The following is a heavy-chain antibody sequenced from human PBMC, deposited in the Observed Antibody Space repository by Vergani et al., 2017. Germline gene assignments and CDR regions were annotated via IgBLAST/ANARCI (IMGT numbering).Heavy chain of an antibody. CDR1: GGTFSSYA. J-gene: IGHJ6*03. D-gene: IGHD2-21*02. CDR2: IIPIFGTA. Sequence: QVQLVQSGAEVKKPGSSVKVSCKASGGTFSSYAISWVRQAPGQGLEWMGGIIPIFGTANYAQKFQGRVTITADESTSTAYMELSSLRSEDTAVYYCARGGNCGGDCYSALNYYYYYVDVWGKGTTVTVSS. V-gene: IGHV1-69*01. CDR3: ARGGNCGGDCYSALNYYYYYVDV.